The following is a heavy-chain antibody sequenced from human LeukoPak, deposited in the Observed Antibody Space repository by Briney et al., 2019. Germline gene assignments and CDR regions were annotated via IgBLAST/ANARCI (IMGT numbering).Heavy chain of an antibody. Sequence: SETLSLTCTASGGSISSSSYYWGWIRQPPGKGLEWIGSIYYSGSTYYNPSLKSRVTISVDTSKNQFSLRLSSVTAADTAVYHCARHISLSLSRRGFDYGGQGTLVTVSS. J-gene: IGHJ4*02. CDR3: ARHISLSLSRRGFDY. CDR1: GGSISSSSYY. D-gene: IGHD3-3*02. CDR2: IYYSGST. V-gene: IGHV4-39*01.